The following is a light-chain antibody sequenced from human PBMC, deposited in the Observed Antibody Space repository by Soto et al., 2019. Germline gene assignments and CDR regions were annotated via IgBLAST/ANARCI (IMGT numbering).Light chain of an antibody. V-gene: IGKV1-12*01. CDR2: AAS. Sequence: DVQMSESPSSGSASVGDRVTITCRASQGISSWLPRDQHKPGKDPNLLIYAASSLQSGVPSRFSGSGSGTDFTLTISRLQPEDFAAYYCQQGNSFPLTFGGGTKVEIK. J-gene: IGKJ4*02. CDR3: QQGNSFPLT. CDR1: QGISSW.